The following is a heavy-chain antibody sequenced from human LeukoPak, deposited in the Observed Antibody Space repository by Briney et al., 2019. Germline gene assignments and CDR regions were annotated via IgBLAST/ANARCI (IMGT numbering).Heavy chain of an antibody. V-gene: IGHV3-21*01. J-gene: IGHJ4*02. D-gene: IGHD3-3*01. CDR1: GFTFSSYS. CDR2: ISSSSSSI. Sequence: PGGSLRLSCEASGFTFSSYSMNWVRQAPGKGLEWVSSISSSSSSIYYADLVKGRFTISRDNAKNSLYLQMNSLRAEDTAVYYCARMGYYDFWSGYYAGGDYWGQGTLATVSS. CDR3: ARMGYYDFWSGYYAGGDY.